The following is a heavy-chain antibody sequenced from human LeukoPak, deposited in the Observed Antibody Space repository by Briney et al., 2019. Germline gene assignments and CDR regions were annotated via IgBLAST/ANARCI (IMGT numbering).Heavy chain of an antibody. D-gene: IGHD5-12*01. CDR2: INQGGTT. V-gene: IGHV4-34*01. Sequence: SETLSLTCAVYGGPFSGYYWTWIRQPPGKGLEWIGEINQGGTTNYNPSLRSRVTILIDTSRNQFSLRLSSVTAADTAVYYCARGRPFSGYRGNVGHEDFDYWGQGSLVTVSS. J-gene: IGHJ4*02. CDR1: GGPFSGYY. CDR3: ARGRPFSGYRGNVGHEDFDY.